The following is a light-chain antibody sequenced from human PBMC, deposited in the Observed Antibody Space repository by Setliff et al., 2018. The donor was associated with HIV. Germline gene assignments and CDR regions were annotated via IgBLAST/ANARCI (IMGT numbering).Light chain of an antibody. CDR1: SSDVGKFNL. J-gene: IGLJ2*01. CDR2: EDT. CDR3: CSYARSSSLI. Sequence: ALTQPASVSGSPGQSITVSCTGTSSDVGKFNLVSWYQQHPGKAPKLIIYEDTKTSSGISNRFSGSKSGNTASLTISGLQPEDEADYYCCSYARSSSLIFGGGTKVTVL. V-gene: IGLV2-23*01.